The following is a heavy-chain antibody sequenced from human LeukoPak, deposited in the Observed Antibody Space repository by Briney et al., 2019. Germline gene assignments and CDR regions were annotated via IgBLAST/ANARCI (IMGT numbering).Heavy chain of an antibody. CDR2: IWYDGSIK. CDR1: GXTFSRYG. Sequence: GRSLRLSCAASGXTFSRYGMHWVRQAPGRGLEWVAVIWYDGSIKYYADSVKGRFTISKDNSKNTLYLQMNSLRAEDTAVYYCAKADEMNMDYWGQGTLVTVSS. D-gene: IGHD2/OR15-2a*01. J-gene: IGHJ4*02. V-gene: IGHV3-33*06. CDR3: AKADEMNMDY.